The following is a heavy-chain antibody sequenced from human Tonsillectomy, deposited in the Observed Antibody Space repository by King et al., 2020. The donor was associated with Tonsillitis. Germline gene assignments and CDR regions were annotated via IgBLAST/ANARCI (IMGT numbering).Heavy chain of an antibody. Sequence: VQLVESGVEVKKPGASVKVSCKASGYTFSSYGISWVRQAPGQGLEWMGWISAYNGNTNYAQKLQGRVTMTTDTSTSTAYMELRSLRSDDTAVYYWARVALGNDYGDYEYYFDYWGQGTLVTVSS. J-gene: IGHJ4*02. V-gene: IGHV1-18*01. D-gene: IGHD4-17*01. CDR2: ISAYNGNT. CDR1: GYTFSSYG. CDR3: ARVALGNDYGDYEYYFDY.